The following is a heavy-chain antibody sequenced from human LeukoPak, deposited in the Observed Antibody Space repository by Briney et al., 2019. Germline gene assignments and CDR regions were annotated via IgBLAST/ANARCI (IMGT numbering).Heavy chain of an antibody. D-gene: IGHD2-15*01. J-gene: IGHJ3*02. CDR3: ARDRKFCSGASCEPDDALDI. Sequence: PGGSLRLSCAASGFTFSSCAMSWVRQAPGKGLEWVSAISGSGGSTYYADSVKGRFTISRDNSKNTLYLQMNSLRAEDTALYYCARDRKFCSGASCEPDDALDIWGQGTMVTVSS. CDR2: ISGSGGST. CDR1: GFTFSSCA. V-gene: IGHV3-23*01.